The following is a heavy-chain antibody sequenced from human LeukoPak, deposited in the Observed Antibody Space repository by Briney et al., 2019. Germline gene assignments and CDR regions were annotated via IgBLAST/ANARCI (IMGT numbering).Heavy chain of an antibody. CDR3: AHGGSGNFDY. V-gene: IGHV7-4-1*02. Sequence: WASVTVSCKASGYTFTSYAMNWVRQAPGQGLEWMGWINTNTGNPTYAQGFTGRFVFSLDTSVSTAYLQISSLKAEDTALYYCAHGGSGNFDYWGQGTQVTVSS. CDR2: INTNTGNP. D-gene: IGHD3-10*01. J-gene: IGHJ4*02. CDR1: GYTFTSYA.